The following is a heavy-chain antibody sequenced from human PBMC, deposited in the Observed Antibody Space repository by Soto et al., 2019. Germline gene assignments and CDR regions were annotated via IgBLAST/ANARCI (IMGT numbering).Heavy chain of an antibody. CDR3: ARALGSWGAYYFDY. V-gene: IGHV2-5*02. D-gene: IGHD3-16*01. CDR1: GFSLNTYGVG. Sequence: QITLKESGPTLVKPTQTLTLTCTVSGFSLNTYGVGVGWIRQPPGKALEWLALIYWDDDKRYSPSLKSRLTITKDTSKNQVVLTMTNMDPVDTVTYYCARALGSWGAYYFDYWGHGTLVTVSS. J-gene: IGHJ4*01. CDR2: IYWDDDK.